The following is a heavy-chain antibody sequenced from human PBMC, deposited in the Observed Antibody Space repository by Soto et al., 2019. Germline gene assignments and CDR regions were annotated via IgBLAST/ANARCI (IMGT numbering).Heavy chain of an antibody. CDR3: ARISSNGYYPRDY. J-gene: IGHJ4*02. V-gene: IGHV3-7*01. D-gene: IGHD6-19*01. CDR2: IKRDGSDK. Sequence: PGGSLRHSCAASGFTFTNYLMHWVGQAPGKGLEWVADIKRDGSDKYYADSVNGRFTISRDNSKNSRYLQMNSLRAEDTAVYYCARISSNGYYPRDYWGQGTLVTVSS. CDR1: GFTFTNYL.